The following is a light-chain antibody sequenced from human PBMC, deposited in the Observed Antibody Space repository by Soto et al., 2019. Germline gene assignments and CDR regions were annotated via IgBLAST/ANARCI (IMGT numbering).Light chain of an antibody. Sequence: EIVLTQSPGTLSLSPGERATLSCRASQSVSSSYLAWYQQKPGQAPRLLIYGASSRATGIPDRFSGSGPGTDFTLTISRLEPEDFAVYYGQQYGSSRWTFGQGTKVDI. V-gene: IGKV3-20*01. CDR1: QSVSSSY. CDR3: QQYGSSRWT. CDR2: GAS. J-gene: IGKJ1*01.